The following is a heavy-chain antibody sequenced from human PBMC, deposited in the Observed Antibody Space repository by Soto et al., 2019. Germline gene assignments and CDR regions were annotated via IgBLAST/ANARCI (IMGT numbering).Heavy chain of an antibody. CDR2: ISYDGSNK. CDR3: AKEWNYYDSSPLDY. Sequence: LRLSCAPSGSTFSSYGMHWVRQAPGKGLEWVAVISYDGSNKHYADSVKGRFTISRDNSKNTLYLQMNSLRAEDTAVHYCAKEWNYYDSSPLDYWGQGTLVTVSS. J-gene: IGHJ4*02. CDR1: GSTFSSYG. D-gene: IGHD3-22*01. V-gene: IGHV3-30*18.